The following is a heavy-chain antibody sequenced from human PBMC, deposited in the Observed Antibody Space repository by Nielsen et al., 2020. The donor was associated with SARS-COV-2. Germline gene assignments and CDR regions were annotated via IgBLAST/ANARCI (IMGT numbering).Heavy chain of an antibody. CDR2: ISFDGSQE. CDR1: EFTFSEYA. Sequence: GESLKISCAASEFTFSEYAVHWVRQAPGKGLEPVAVISFDGSQENYADSVKGRFTISRDNSRNTLFLQMNTVRHEDTAVYYCARESETFSLRPRYFDYWGQGALVTVSS. CDR3: ARESETFSLRPRYFDY. J-gene: IGHJ4*02. V-gene: IGHV3-30-3*01. D-gene: IGHD2-21*02.